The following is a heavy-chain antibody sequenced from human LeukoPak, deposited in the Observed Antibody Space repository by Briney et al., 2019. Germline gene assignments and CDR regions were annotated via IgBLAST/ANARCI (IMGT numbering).Heavy chain of an antibody. V-gene: IGHV4-30-4*08. CDR1: GGSISSGDYY. CDR2: IYYSGST. CDR3: ARDYFGSGSNNWFDP. Sequence: SETLSLTCTVSGGSISSGDYYWSWIRQPPGKGLEWIGYIYYSGSTYYNPSLKSRVIISVDTSKNQFSLKLSSVTAADTAVYYCARDYFGSGSNNWFDPWGQGTLVTVSS. J-gene: IGHJ5*02. D-gene: IGHD3-10*01.